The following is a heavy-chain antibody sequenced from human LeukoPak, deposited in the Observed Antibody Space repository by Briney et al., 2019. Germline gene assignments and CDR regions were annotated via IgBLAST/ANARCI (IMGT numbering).Heavy chain of an antibody. CDR3: AREYCSGGSCYSGY. Sequence: ASVKVSCKASGYTFTSYGISWGRQAPGQGLEWMGWISAYNGNTNYAQKLQGRVTMTTDTSTSTAYMELRSLRSDDTAVYYCAREYCSGGSCYSGYWGQGTLVTVSS. D-gene: IGHD2-15*01. CDR1: GYTFTSYG. J-gene: IGHJ4*02. CDR2: ISAYNGNT. V-gene: IGHV1-18*01.